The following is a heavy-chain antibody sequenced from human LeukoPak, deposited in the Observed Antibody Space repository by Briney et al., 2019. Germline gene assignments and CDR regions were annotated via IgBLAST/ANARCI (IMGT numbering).Heavy chain of an antibody. CDR3: ARGVAVTHYYYYYYMDV. V-gene: IGHV1-8*01. J-gene: IGHJ6*03. CDR1: GYTFTSYD. D-gene: IGHD2-21*02. Sequence: GASVKVSCKASGYTFTSYDINWVRQDTGQGLEWMGWMNPNSGNTGYAQKFQGRVTMTRTTSISTAYMELSSLRSEDTAVYYCARGVAVTHYYYYYYMDVWGKGTTVTVSS. CDR2: MNPNSGNT.